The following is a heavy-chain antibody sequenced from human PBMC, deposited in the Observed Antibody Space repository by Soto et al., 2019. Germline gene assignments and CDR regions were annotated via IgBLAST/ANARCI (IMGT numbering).Heavy chain of an antibody. J-gene: IGHJ4*02. V-gene: IGHV1-69*13. CDR3: ASQSLPFASGPTGIFDY. CDR1: VGTLSGSA. D-gene: IGHD4-17*01. CDR2: VIPIFGTA. Sequence: SAKLSCNASVGTLSGSAISCVRQAPGQGLEWMGGVIPIFGTANYEQKFQGRVTITADEPTSTAYMELSSLSSEDTAVYYCASQSLPFASGPTGIFDYWGQGTLVTVSS.